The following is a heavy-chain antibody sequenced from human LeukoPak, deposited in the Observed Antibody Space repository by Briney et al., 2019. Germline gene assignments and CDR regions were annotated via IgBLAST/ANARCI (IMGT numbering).Heavy chain of an antibody. D-gene: IGHD3-10*01. V-gene: IGHV4-39*07. Sequence: SETLSLTCSVSGDSITSTNYYWGWIRQPPGKGLEWIGSFYYSGSTYYNPSLKSRVTISVDTSKNQFSLKLSPVTAADTAVYYCARGELLWFGGSFDYWGQGTLVTVSS. CDR1: GDSITSTNYY. J-gene: IGHJ4*02. CDR2: FYYSGST. CDR3: ARGELLWFGGSFDY.